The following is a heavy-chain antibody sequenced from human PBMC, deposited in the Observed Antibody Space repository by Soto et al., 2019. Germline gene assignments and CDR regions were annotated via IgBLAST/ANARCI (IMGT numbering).Heavy chain of an antibody. CDR3: ARQARYWTTGVCSAYGMDV. Sequence: QVQLVQSGAEVKKPGASVKVSCKASGYTFTSYYMHWVRQAPGQGLEWMGIINPSGGSTSYAQKFQGRVTMTRDTSTSTVYMELSSLRSEDTAVYYCARQARYWTTGVCSAYGMDVWGQGTTVTVSS. D-gene: IGHD2-8*01. J-gene: IGHJ6*02. CDR1: GYTFTSYY. V-gene: IGHV1-46*01. CDR2: INPSGGST.